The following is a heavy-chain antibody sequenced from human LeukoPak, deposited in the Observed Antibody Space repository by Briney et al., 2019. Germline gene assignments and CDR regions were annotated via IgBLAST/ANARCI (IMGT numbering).Heavy chain of an antibody. D-gene: IGHD4/OR15-4a*01. V-gene: IGHV3-23*01. J-gene: IGHJ4*02. CDR3: ASGLYGGVFDN. Sequence: GGSLRLSCVMSGFTFRNYAMNWIRQAPGKGLEWISDISTGSDSTYHIESVRGRFTISRDNSKNTLYLQMNSLRLDDTAVYYCASGLYGGVFDNWGQGTLVTVSS. CDR1: GFTFRNYA. CDR2: ISTGSDST.